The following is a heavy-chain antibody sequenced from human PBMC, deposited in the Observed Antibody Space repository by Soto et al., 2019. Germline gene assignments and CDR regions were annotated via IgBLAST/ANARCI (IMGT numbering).Heavy chain of an antibody. CDR2: IYYSGST. V-gene: IGHV4-59*01. Sequence: ETLSLTCTVSGGSISSYYWSWIRQPPGKGLEWIGYIYYSGSTNYNPSLKSRVTISVDTSKNQFSLKLSSVTAADTAVYYCARVLVDCSGGSCYSSLFYYYYYYMEVWGKGTTVTVSS. J-gene: IGHJ6*03. CDR1: GGSISSYY. D-gene: IGHD2-15*01. CDR3: ARVLVDCSGGSCYSSLFYYYYYYMEV.